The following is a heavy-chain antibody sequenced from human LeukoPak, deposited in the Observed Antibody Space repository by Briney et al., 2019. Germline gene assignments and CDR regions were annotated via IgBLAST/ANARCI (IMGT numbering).Heavy chain of an antibody. J-gene: IGHJ4*02. V-gene: IGHV3-23*01. CDR3: AKDRRY. CDR1: GLTFSSFP. Sequence: VGSLRLSCAVSGLTFSSFPMTWVRQAPGKGLEWVSDISGSGGTTHYADSVKGRFTISRDNSKNTLYLQMNSLTAEDTAVYYCAKDRRYWGQGTLVAVSS. CDR2: ISGSGGTT.